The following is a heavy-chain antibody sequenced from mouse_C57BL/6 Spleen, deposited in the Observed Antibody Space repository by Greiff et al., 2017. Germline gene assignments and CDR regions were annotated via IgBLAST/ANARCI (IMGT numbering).Heavy chain of an antibody. CDR3: ARVDGYSAWFAY. Sequence: QVQLKQPGTELVKPGASVKLSCKASGYTFTSYWMHWVKQRPGQGLEWIGNINPSNGGTNYNEKFKSKATLTVDKSSSTAYMQLSSLTSEDSAVYYCARVDGYSAWFAYWGQGTLVTVSA. J-gene: IGHJ3*01. CDR1: GYTFTSYW. V-gene: IGHV1-53*01. CDR2: INPSNGGT. D-gene: IGHD2-3*01.